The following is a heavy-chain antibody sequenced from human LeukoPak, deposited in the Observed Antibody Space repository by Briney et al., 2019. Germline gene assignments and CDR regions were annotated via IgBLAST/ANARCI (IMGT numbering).Heavy chain of an antibody. Sequence: GESLKISCKVSGYSFTSYWIRGVRQMRGKALEWRDLIYPCDSDTRYSPSFQGQVTISADKSISTAYLQWSSLKASDTAMYYCARRKGYCSGGSCSGNWFDPWGQGTLVTVSS. CDR1: GYSFTSYW. J-gene: IGHJ5*02. V-gene: IGHV5-51*01. CDR2: IYPCDSDT. D-gene: IGHD2-15*01. CDR3: ARRKGYCSGGSCSGNWFDP.